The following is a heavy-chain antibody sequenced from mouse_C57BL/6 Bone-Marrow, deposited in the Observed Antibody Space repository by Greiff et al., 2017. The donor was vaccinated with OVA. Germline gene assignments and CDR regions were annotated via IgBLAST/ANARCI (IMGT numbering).Heavy chain of an antibody. CDR3: ARWDYPDYFDY. D-gene: IGHD5-5*01. J-gene: IGHJ2*01. CDR1: GYTFTSYW. CDR2: IYPGSGST. V-gene: IGHV1-55*01. Sequence: QVHVKQPGAELVKPGASVKMSCKASGYTFTSYWITWVKQRPGQGLEWIGDIYPGSGSTNYNEKFKSKATLTVDTSASTAYMQLSSLTSEDSAVYYCARWDYPDYFDYWGQGTTLTVSS.